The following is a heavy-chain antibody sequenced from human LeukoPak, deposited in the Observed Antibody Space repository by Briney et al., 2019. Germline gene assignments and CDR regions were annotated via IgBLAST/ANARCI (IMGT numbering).Heavy chain of an antibody. D-gene: IGHD2-15*01. CDR1: GDSISSYY. CDR3: ARYYCPGGSCSHFDY. V-gene: IGHV4-59*08. Sequence: SETLPLTCTVSGDSISSYYWSWTRQSPGKGLEWIGWIHYSGRTNYKSSLKSRVTISIDTSKNQFSLSLTSVTAADTAMYYCARYYCPGGSCSHFDYWGQGTLVTVSS. CDR2: IHYSGRT. J-gene: IGHJ4*02.